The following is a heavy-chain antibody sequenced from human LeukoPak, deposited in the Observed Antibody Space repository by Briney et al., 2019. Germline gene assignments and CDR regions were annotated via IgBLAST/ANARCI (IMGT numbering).Heavy chain of an antibody. CDR2: INHSGST. J-gene: IGHJ6*03. D-gene: IGHD2-2*02. V-gene: IGHV4-34*01. CDR1: GGSFSGYY. CDR3: ARGVDCSSTSCYTGYYYYMDV. Sequence: SETLSLTCAVYGGSFSGYYWSWIRQPPWKGLEWIGEINHSGSTNYNPSLKSRVTISVDTSKNQFSLKLSSVTAADTAVYYCARGVDCSSTSCYTGYYYYMDVWGKGTTVTVSS.